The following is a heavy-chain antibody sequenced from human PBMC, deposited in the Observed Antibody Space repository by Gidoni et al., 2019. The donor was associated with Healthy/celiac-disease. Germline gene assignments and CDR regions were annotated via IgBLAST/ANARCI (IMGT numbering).Heavy chain of an antibody. CDR3: AFGDYFDY. Sequence: QVQLQESGPGGVKPSETLSLTCAVSGYSIRSGYYWGWIRQPPGKGLEWIGSIYHSGSTYYNPSLKSRVTISVDTSKNQFSLKLSSVTAADTAVYYCAFGDYFDYWGQGTLVTVSS. V-gene: IGHV4-38-2*01. J-gene: IGHJ4*02. D-gene: IGHD3-16*01. CDR2: IYHSGST. CDR1: GYSIRSGYY.